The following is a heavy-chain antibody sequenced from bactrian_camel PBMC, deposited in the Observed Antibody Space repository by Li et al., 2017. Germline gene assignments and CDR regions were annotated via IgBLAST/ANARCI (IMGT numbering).Heavy chain of an antibody. V-gene: IGHV3-3*01. Sequence: HVQLAESGGGSVQAGGSLRLSCVVSEHAASNYCMAWFRQAPGKEREGVALLVSSTGSTYYADSVKGRFTISQDNAKITLILQMNSLKPEDTAMYYCAADCRDNCRDGYCYRYDYRRWGQGTQVTVS. CDR2: LVSSTGST. CDR3: AADCRDNCRDGYCYRYDYRR. J-gene: IGHJ4*01. CDR1: EHAASNYC. D-gene: IGHD2*01.